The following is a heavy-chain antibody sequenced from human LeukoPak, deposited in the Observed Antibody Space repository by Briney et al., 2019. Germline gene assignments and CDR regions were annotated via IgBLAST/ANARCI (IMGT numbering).Heavy chain of an antibody. J-gene: IGHJ4*02. Sequence: SVKVPCKASGGTFSSYAISWVRQAPGQGLEWMGGIIPIFGTANYAQKFQGRVTITADESTSTAYMELSSLRSEDTAVYYCARPQEYYDFWSGYYLFDYWGQGTLVTVSS. CDR3: ARPQEYYDFWSGYYLFDY. D-gene: IGHD3-3*01. CDR2: IIPIFGTA. CDR1: GGTFSSYA. V-gene: IGHV1-69*01.